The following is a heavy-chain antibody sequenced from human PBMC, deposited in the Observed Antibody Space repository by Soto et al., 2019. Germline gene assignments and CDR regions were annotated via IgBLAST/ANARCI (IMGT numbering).Heavy chain of an antibody. CDR2: IWYDGSNK. CDR3: ARQSNYAFDV. J-gene: IGHJ3*01. CDR1: GFTFSSYG. Sequence: QVQLVESGGGVVQPGRSLRLSCAASGFTFSSYGMHWVRQAPGKGLEWVAVIWYDGSNKYYADSVKGRFTISRDNSKNTLYLQMNSVRAEDTAVYYRARQSNYAFDVWGQGTMVTVSS. V-gene: IGHV3-33*01.